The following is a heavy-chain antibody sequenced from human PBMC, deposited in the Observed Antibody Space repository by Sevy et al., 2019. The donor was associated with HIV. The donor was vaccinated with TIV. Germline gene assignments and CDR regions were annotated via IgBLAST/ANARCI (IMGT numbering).Heavy chain of an antibody. CDR1: GFSLSTSGVG. Sequence: SGPTLVKPTQTLTLTCTFSGFSLSTSGVGVGWIRQPPGKALEWLALIYWNDDKRYSPSLKSRLTITKDTSKNQVVLKMTNMDPVDTATYYCALLNYDYVWGSYPPPLFDPWGQGTLVTVSS. CDR2: IYWNDDK. J-gene: IGHJ5*02. D-gene: IGHD3-16*02. CDR3: ALLNYDYVWGSYPPPLFDP. V-gene: IGHV2-5*01.